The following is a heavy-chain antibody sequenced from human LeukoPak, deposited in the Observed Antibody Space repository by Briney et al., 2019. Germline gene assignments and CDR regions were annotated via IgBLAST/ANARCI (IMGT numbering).Heavy chain of an antibody. Sequence: GESLKISCTGSGYTFTGYYMHWVRQAPGQGLEWMGWINPNSGGTNYAQKFQGRVTMTRDTSISTAYMELSRLRSDDTAVYYCARTERPSIAARPLRYWGQGTLVTVSS. V-gene: IGHV1-2*02. D-gene: IGHD6-6*01. J-gene: IGHJ4*02. CDR2: INPNSGGT. CDR3: ARTERPSIAARPLRY. CDR1: GYTFTGYY.